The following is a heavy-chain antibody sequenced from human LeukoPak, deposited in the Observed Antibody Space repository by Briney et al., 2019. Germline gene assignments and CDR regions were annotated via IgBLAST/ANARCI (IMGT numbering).Heavy chain of an antibody. CDR3: ARDIDDVGALLDF. CDR1: AGSISSSSYS. D-gene: IGHD1-26*01. V-gene: IGHV4-39*06. Sequence: SETLSLTCTVSAGSISSSSYSWGWIRQPPGKGLEWIGSINYSGRTYYNPSLKSRLTMSVDTAKRQFPLKLISVTAADTALYYCARDIDDVGALLDFWGQGTLVTVSS. CDR2: INYSGRT. J-gene: IGHJ4*02.